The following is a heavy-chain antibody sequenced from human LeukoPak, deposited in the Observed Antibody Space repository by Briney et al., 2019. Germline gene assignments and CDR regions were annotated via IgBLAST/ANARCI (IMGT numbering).Heavy chain of an antibody. Sequence: ASVKVSCKTSGYTFSNFQMHWVRQAPGQGLEWMGWINPDTGGTNYAQKFQGRVTMTRDTSISTAYMELSRLKSDDTVVYYCARGHDRTADYWGQGTLVTVSS. CDR2: INPDTGGT. CDR1: GYTFSNFQ. J-gene: IGHJ4*02. V-gene: IGHV1-2*02. CDR3: ARGHDRTADY. D-gene: IGHD3-22*01.